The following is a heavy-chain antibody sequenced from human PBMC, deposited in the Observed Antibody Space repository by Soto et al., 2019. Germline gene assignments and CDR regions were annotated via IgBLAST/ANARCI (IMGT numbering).Heavy chain of an antibody. CDR2: IQNSGNA. CDR1: GGSISSYY. Sequence: SETLSLTCSVSGGSISSYYWSWSRQSAGKGLEWIGRIQNSGNAYYNPSLEGRVTISEDTSKNQFSLKVSSVTAADTAVYYCARDGTSSYGLDVWGQGTTVTVSS. CDR3: ARDGTSSYGLDV. V-gene: IGHV4-4*07. D-gene: IGHD2-2*01. J-gene: IGHJ6*02.